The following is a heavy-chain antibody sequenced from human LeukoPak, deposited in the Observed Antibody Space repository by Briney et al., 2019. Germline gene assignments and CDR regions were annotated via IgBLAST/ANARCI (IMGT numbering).Heavy chain of an antibody. J-gene: IGHJ4*02. CDR1: GYTFTSYD. Sequence: ASVKVSCKASGYTFTSYDINWVRQATGQGLEWMGWINPNSGGTNYAQKFQGRVTMTRDASISTAYMELSRLRSDDTAVYYCARDLTRKYGSGSYYDYWGQGTLVTVSS. D-gene: IGHD3-10*01. CDR2: INPNSGGT. CDR3: ARDLTRKYGSGSYYDY. V-gene: IGHV1-2*02.